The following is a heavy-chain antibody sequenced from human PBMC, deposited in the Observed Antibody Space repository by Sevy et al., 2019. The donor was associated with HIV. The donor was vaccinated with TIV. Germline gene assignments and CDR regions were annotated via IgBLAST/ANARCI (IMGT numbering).Heavy chain of an antibody. CDR1: GFTFDDYG. J-gene: IGHJ4*02. CDR3: ARETTLAAAGPRVCYFDY. V-gene: IGHV3-20*04. Sequence: GGALRLSCAASGFTFDDYGMSWVRQAPGKGLEWVSGINWNGGSTGYADSVKGRFTISRDKAKNSLYLQMNSLRAEDTALYYCARETTLAAAGPRVCYFDYWGQGTLVTVSS. D-gene: IGHD6-13*01. CDR2: INWNGGST.